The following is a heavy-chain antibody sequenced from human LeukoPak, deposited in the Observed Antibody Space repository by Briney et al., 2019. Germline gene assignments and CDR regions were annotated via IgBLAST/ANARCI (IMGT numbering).Heavy chain of an antibody. CDR1: GFTFSSYG. D-gene: IGHD3-22*01. CDR3: AKEPRYYDSSGYLD. CDR2: IRYDGSNK. Sequence: GGSLRLSCAASGFTFSSYGMHWVRQAPGKGLEWVAFIRYDGSNKYYTDSVKGRFTISRDNSKNTLYLQMNSLRAEDTAVYYCAKEPRYYDSSGYLDWGQGTLVTVSS. J-gene: IGHJ4*02. V-gene: IGHV3-30*02.